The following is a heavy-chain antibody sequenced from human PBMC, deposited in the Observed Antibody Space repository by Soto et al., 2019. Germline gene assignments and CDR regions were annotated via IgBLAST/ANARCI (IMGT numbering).Heavy chain of an antibody. D-gene: IGHD5-12*01. J-gene: IGHJ3*02. CDR3: AKAGIYDTFDI. Sequence: HPGGSLRLSCAASGFTFSSYGMHWVRQAPGKGLEWVAVISYDGSNKYYADSVKGRFTISRDNSKNTLYLQMNSLRAEDTAVYYCAKAGIYDTFDIWGQGTMVTVSS. CDR1: GFTFSSYG. CDR2: ISYDGSNK. V-gene: IGHV3-30*18.